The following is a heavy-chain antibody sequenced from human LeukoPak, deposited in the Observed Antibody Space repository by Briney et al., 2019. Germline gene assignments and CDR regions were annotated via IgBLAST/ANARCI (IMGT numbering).Heavy chain of an antibody. Sequence: PSETLSLTCAVYGGSFSGYYWSWIRQPPGKGLEWIGEINHSGSTNYNPSLKSRVTISVDTSKNQFSLKLSSVTAADTAVYYCASWYDYVWGSYRPGDYWGQGTLVTVSS. V-gene: IGHV4-34*01. CDR1: GGSFSGYY. CDR3: ASWYDYVWGSYRPGDY. J-gene: IGHJ4*02. D-gene: IGHD3-16*02. CDR2: INHSGST.